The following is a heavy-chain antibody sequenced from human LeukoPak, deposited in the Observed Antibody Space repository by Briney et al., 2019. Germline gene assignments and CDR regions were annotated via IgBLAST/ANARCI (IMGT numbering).Heavy chain of an antibody. CDR3: ARDWGDYGDYRWLDP. V-gene: IGHV3-30*19. D-gene: IGHD4-17*01. J-gene: IGHJ5*02. CDR2: ISYDGSNK. Sequence: GGSLRLSCAASGFTFSSYGMHWVRQAPGKGLEWVAVISYDGSNKYYADSVKGRFTISRDNSKNTLYLQMNSLRAEDTAVYYCARDWGDYGDYRWLDPWGQGTLVTVSS. CDR1: GFTFSSYG.